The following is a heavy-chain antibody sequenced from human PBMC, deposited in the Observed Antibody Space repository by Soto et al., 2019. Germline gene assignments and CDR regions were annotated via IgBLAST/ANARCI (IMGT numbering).Heavy chain of an antibody. D-gene: IGHD6-6*01. CDR3: ARRARPDFYYMDV. CDR2: ISSNGVGT. V-gene: IGHV3-64*01. J-gene: IGHJ6*03. CDR1: GFTLGGYA. Sequence: GGSLRLSCAASGFTLGGYAMDWVRQAPGKGLEYVSGISSNGVGTYYANSVQGRFTISRDNSKNTVYLQMGSLRPEDMAVYYCARRARPDFYYMDVWGKGTTVTSP.